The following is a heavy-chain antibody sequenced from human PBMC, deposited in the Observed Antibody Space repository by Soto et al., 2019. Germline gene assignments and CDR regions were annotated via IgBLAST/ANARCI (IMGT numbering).Heavy chain of an antibody. CDR2: ITPNGGST. Sequence: ASVKVSCKASGYTFIGYYMHWVRQAPGQGLEWMGKITPNGGSTTYAQKFQGRVTMTRDTSTSTVYMELSSLRSEDTAVYYCARLYDGTALDYWGQRTLVTVSS. CDR1: GYTFIGYY. V-gene: IGHV1-46*01. J-gene: IGHJ4*02. D-gene: IGHD3-10*01. CDR3: ARLYDGTALDY.